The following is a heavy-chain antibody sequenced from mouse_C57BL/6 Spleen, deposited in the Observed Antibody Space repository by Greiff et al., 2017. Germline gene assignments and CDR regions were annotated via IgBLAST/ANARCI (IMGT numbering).Heavy chain of an antibody. Sequence: QVQLQQSGAELVKPGASVKLYCKASGYTFTSYWMQWVKQRPGQGLEWIGEIDPSDSYTNYNQKFKGKATLTVDTSSSTAYMQLSSLTSEDSAVYYCARRRDGYPSWFAYWGQGTLVTVSA. CDR1: GYTFTSYW. J-gene: IGHJ3*01. D-gene: IGHD2-3*01. V-gene: IGHV1-50*01. CDR3: ARRRDGYPSWFAY. CDR2: IDPSDSYT.